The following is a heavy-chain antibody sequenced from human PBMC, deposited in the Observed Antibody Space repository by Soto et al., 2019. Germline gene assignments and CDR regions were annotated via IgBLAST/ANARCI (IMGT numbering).Heavy chain of an antibody. CDR2: IIPIFGTA. CDR3: ARDPARGYYDSSGYLSPDYGMDV. D-gene: IGHD3-22*01. V-gene: IGHV1-69*13. Sequence: ASVKVSCKASGYTFTSYDINWVRQATGQGLEWMGGIIPIFGTANYAQKFQGRVTITADESTSTAYMELSSLRSEDTAVYYCARDPARGYYDSSGYLSPDYGMDVWGQGTTVTVSS. J-gene: IGHJ6*02. CDR1: GYTFTSYD.